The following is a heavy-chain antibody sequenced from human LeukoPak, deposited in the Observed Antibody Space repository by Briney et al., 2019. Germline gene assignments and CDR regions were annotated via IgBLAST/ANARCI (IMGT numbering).Heavy chain of an antibody. D-gene: IGHD3-10*01. Sequence: PSETLSLTCTVSGGSISSYYWSWIRQSPGKGLECIGYIHYTGSTNYNPSLKSRVTISVETSKNQFSLKLKSVTAANTAVYYCARGGYYGSGNDFRFDPWGQGTLVTVSS. CDR3: ARGGYYGSGNDFRFDP. CDR2: IHYTGST. CDR1: GGSISSYY. J-gene: IGHJ5*02. V-gene: IGHV4-59*01.